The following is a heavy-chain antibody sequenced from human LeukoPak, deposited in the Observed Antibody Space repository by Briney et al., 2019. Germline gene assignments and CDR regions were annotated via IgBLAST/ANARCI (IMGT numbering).Heavy chain of an antibody. CDR3: ARELERRYYYCGMDV. J-gene: IGHJ6*02. CDR1: GGTFSSYA. V-gene: IGHV1-69*13. CDR2: IIPIFGTA. Sequence: SVKVSCKASGGTFSSYAISWVRQPPGQGLEWMGGIIPIFGTANYAQKFQGRVTITADESTSTAYMELSSLRSEDTAVYYCARELERRYYYCGMDVWGQGTTVTVSS. D-gene: IGHD1-1*01.